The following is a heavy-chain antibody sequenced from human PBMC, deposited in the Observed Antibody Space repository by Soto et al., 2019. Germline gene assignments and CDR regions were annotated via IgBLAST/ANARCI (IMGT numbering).Heavy chain of an antibody. Sequence: PSETLSLTCAVYGGSFSGYYLSWIRQPPGKGLEWIGEINHSGSTNYNPSLKSRVTISVDTSKNQFSLKLSSVTAADTAVYYCARVSIVVVPAAIIRYYYYGMDVWGQGTTVTVSS. CDR1: GGSFSGYY. CDR3: ARVSIVVVPAAIIRYYYYGMDV. V-gene: IGHV4-34*01. CDR2: INHSGST. J-gene: IGHJ6*02. D-gene: IGHD2-2*02.